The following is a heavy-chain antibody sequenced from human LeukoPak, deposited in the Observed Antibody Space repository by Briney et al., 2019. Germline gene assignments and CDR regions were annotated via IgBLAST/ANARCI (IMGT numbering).Heavy chain of an antibody. CDR2: ISGSGGST. D-gene: IGHD3-22*01. Sequence: PGGSLKLSCAASGFTFSSYAMSWVRQAPGKGLEWVSAISGSGGSTYYADSVKGRFTISRDNSKNTLYLQMNSLRAEDTAVYYCAKGDYYDSSGSSYNYYYGMDVWGQGTTVTVSS. CDR1: GFTFSSYA. V-gene: IGHV3-23*01. CDR3: AKGDYYDSSGSSYNYYYGMDV. J-gene: IGHJ6*02.